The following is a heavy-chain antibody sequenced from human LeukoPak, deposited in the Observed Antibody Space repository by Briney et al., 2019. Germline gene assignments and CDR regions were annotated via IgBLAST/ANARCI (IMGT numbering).Heavy chain of an antibody. Sequence: ASVKVSCKASGGTFSSYAISWVRQAPGQGLEWMGWINPNSGGTNYAQKFQGRVTMTRDTSISTAYMELSRLRSDDTAVYYCATQPRTTGSPFYYYYMDVWGKGTMVTVSS. CDR2: INPNSGGT. CDR3: ATQPRTTGSPFYYYYMDV. CDR1: GGTFSSYA. J-gene: IGHJ6*03. V-gene: IGHV1-2*02. D-gene: IGHD4-17*01.